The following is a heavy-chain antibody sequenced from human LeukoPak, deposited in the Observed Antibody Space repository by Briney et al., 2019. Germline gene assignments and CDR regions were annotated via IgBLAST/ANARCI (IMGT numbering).Heavy chain of an antibody. J-gene: IGHJ4*02. Sequence: GGSLRLSCAASGFTFSDYYMSWIRQAPGKGLEWVSYISSSGSTIYYADSVKGRFTISRDNAKNSLYLQMNSLRAEDTAVYYCARRPSTIAAAGLFDYWGQGTLVTVSS. D-gene: IGHD6-13*01. CDR3: ARRPSTIAAAGLFDY. CDR2: ISSSGSTI. V-gene: IGHV3-11*04. CDR1: GFTFSDYY.